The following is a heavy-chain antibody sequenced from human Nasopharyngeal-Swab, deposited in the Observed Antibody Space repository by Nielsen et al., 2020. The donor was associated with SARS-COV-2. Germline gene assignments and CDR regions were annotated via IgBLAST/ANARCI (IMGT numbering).Heavy chain of an antibody. CDR2: ISGSGGST. Sequence: VRQAPGKGLEWVSAISGSGGSTYYADSVKGRFTISRDNSKNTLYLQKNSLRAEDTAVYYCAKVARDIVVVPAAMKAYYYYGMDVWGQGTTVTVSS. D-gene: IGHD2-2*01. J-gene: IGHJ6*02. CDR3: AKVARDIVVVPAAMKAYYYYGMDV. V-gene: IGHV3-23*01.